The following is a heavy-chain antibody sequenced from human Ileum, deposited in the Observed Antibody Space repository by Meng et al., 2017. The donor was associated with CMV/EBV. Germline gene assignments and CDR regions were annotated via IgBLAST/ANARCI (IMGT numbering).Heavy chain of an antibody. V-gene: IGHV4-34*01. CDR2: IHPSGST. J-gene: IGHJ4*02. CDR1: DASFSDFY. D-gene: IGHD1-14*01. Sequence: QLWGAGLLKPSETLALHCDVYDASFSDFYWSWTRHLPGKGLERIGEIHPSGSTHYNPSLESRVSISVHMSNNQFSLKVSSVTAADTAVYYCARGQDNHKGGVHWGQGTLVTVSS. CDR3: ARGQDNHKGGVH.